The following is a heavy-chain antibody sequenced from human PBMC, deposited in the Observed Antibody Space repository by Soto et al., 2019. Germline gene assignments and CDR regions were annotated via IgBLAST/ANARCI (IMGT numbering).Heavy chain of an antibody. CDR1: GYTFTIYD. Sequence: ASVKVSCKASGYTFTIYDINWVLQATGQGLEWMGWMNTNSGNTGYAQKFQGRVTMTRNTSISTAYMELSSLRSEDTAVYYCARSYEEYYYMDVWGKGTSVPVYS. D-gene: IGHD3-3*01. CDR2: MNTNSGNT. CDR3: ARSYEEYYYMDV. J-gene: IGHJ6*03. V-gene: IGHV1-8*01.